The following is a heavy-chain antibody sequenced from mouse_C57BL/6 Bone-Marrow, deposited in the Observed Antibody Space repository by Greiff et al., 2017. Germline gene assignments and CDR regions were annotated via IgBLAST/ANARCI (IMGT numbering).Heavy chain of an antibody. CDR3: ARRGEVLDY. Sequence: QVQLQQSGAELVRPGASVKLSCKASGYTFTDYYINWVKQRPGQGLEWIARIYPGSGNTNYNEKFKGKATLTAEKSSSTAYMQLSSLTSEDSAVYFCARRGEVLDYWGQGTALTVSS. CDR2: IYPGSGNT. J-gene: IGHJ2*01. V-gene: IGHV1-76*01. CDR1: GYTFTDYY.